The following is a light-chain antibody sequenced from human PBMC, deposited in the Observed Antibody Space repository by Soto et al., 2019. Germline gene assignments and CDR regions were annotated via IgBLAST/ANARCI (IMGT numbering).Light chain of an antibody. V-gene: IGKV1-5*03. CDR1: QSISSR. CDR2: EAS. J-gene: IGKJ2*01. Sequence: DIQMTQSPSTLSASVGDRVTIPCRASQSISSRLAWYQQKPGTAHKLLIYEASTLESGVPSRFSGSRSGTEFTLTVSSLQPDDFATYYCQQYNDSFPYTFGQGTKLEIK. CDR3: QQYNDSFPYT.